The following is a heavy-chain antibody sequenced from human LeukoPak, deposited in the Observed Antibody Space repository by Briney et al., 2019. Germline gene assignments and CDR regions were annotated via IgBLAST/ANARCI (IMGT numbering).Heavy chain of an antibody. J-gene: IGHJ4*02. D-gene: IGHD6-6*01. CDR1: GFTFSSYG. CDR3: ARDVAQARLGY. Sequence: GGSLRLSCAASGFTFSSYGMHWFRQAPGKGLEWVAVIWYDGSNKYYADSVKGRFTISRDNSKNTLYPQMNSLRAEDTAVYYCARDVAQARLGYWGQGTLVTVSS. CDR2: IWYDGSNK. V-gene: IGHV3-33*01.